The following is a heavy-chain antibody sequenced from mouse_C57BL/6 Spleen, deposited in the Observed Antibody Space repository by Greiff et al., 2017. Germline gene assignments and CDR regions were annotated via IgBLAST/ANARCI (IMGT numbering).Heavy chain of an antibody. J-gene: IGHJ3*01. D-gene: IGHD2-4*01. Sequence: LVKPGASVKMSCKASGYTFTDYYMNWVKQSHGKSLEWIGVINPYNGGTSYNQKFKGKATLTVDKSSSTAYMELNSLTSEDSAVYYCARNYDSSWFAYWGQGTLVTVSA. CDR3: ARNYDSSWFAY. V-gene: IGHV1-19*01. CDR1: GYTFTDYY. CDR2: INPYNGGT.